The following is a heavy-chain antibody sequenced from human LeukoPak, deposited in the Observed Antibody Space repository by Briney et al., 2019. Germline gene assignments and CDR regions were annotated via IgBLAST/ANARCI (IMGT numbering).Heavy chain of an antibody. D-gene: IGHD2-2*01. J-gene: IGHJ6*03. CDR3: ASSRANLASGDSVVVPVAFYYYYYMDV. V-gene: IGHV1-69*01. CDR1: GGALSTYG. CDR2: IIPIFGTT. Sequence: SVKVSCKASGGALSTYGISWVRRAPGQGLEWMGGIIPIFGTTNYAKNFQGRVTITADESTSTAYMEVSGLRSDDTAVYYCASSRANLASGDSVVVPVAFYYYYYMDVWGKGTTVTVSS.